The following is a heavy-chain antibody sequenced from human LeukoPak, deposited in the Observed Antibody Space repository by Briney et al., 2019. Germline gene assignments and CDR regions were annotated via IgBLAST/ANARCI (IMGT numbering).Heavy chain of an antibody. CDR2: ISAYNGNT. CDR3: LIARYYYDSSGYRDNDAFDI. CDR1: GYTFTSYG. Sequence: ASVKVSCKASGYTFTSYGISWVRQAPGQGLEWMGWISAYNGNTNYAQKLQGRVTMTTDTSTSTAYMELRSLRSDDTAVYYCLIARYYYDSSGYRDNDAFDIWGQGTMVTASS. D-gene: IGHD3-22*01. J-gene: IGHJ3*02. V-gene: IGHV1-18*01.